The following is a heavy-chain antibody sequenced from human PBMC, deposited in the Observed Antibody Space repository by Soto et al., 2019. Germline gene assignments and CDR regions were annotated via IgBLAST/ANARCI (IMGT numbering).Heavy chain of an antibody. CDR3: ASLSSSSPLSYCGMDV. D-gene: IGHD6-6*01. Sequence: GASVKAFCKASGYTFTSYGISWVRQAPGQGLEWMGWISAYNGNTNYAQKLQGRVTMTTDTSTSTAYMELRSLRSDDTAVYYCASLSSSSPLSYCGMDVWGQGTTVTVSS. V-gene: IGHV1-18*01. J-gene: IGHJ6*02. CDR1: GYTFTSYG. CDR2: ISAYNGNT.